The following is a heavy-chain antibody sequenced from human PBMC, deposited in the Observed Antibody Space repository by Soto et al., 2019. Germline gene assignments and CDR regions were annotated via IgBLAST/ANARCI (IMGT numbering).Heavy chain of an antibody. CDR2: MYSSGST. CDR1: GGSISSSSYY. CDR3: ARHTPAISISDH. Sequence: QLQLQESGPGLVKPSETLSLTCTVSGGSISSSSYYWGLIRQPPGKGLEWLGSMYSSGSTYYTPSLTSRVTISVDTSKNQFSLKLSAVTAADTAVYYCARHTPAISISDHWGQGTLITVSS. V-gene: IGHV4-39*01. J-gene: IGHJ4*02. D-gene: IGHD2-15*01.